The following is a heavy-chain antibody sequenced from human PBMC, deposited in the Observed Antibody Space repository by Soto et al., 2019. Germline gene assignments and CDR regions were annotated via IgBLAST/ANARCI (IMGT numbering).Heavy chain of an antibody. J-gene: IGHJ4*02. CDR3: ARHSPSLWFGELLLPFPDY. V-gene: IGHV5-51*01. CDR1: GYSFTSYW. Sequence: GESLKISCKGSGYSFTSYWIGWVRQMPGKGLEWMGIIYPGDCDTRYSPSFQGQVTISADKSISTAYLQWSSLKASDTAMYYCARHSPSLWFGELLLPFPDYWGQGTLVTVSS. D-gene: IGHD3-10*01. CDR2: IYPGDCDT.